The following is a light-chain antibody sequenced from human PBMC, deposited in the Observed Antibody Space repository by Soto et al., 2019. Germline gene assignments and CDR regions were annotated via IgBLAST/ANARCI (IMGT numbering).Light chain of an antibody. V-gene: IGLV1-47*01. CDR1: SSNIGSNY. CDR3: AAWDDSLSGYV. Sequence: QSVLTQPPSASGTPGQRVTISCSGSSSNIGSNYVYWYQQLPGTAPKLLIYRNNQRPSGVPDRFSVSKSGTSASLAISGLRSVDEADYYCAAWDDSLSGYVFGTGTKVSVL. CDR2: RNN. J-gene: IGLJ1*01.